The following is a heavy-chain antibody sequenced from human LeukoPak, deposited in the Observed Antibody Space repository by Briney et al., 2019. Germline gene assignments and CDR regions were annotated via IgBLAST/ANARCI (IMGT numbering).Heavy chain of an antibody. CDR2: ISYDGSNK. D-gene: IGHD3-22*01. CDR3: ARDGYDSSGYPNNFDY. Sequence: GGSLRLSCAASGFTFSSYAMHWVRQAPGKGLEWVAVISYDGSNKYYADSVKGRFTISRDNSKNTLYLQMNSLRAEDTAMYYCARDGYDSSGYPNNFDYWGQGTLVTVSS. V-gene: IGHV3-30*04. CDR1: GFTFSSYA. J-gene: IGHJ4*02.